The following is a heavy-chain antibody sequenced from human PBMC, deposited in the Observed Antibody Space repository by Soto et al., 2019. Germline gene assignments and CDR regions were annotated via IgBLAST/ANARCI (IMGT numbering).Heavy chain of an antibody. J-gene: IGHJ3*02. CDR1: GDSISNVDYY. CDR2: IFHSGST. D-gene: IGHD3-16*01. V-gene: IGHV4-30-4*01. Sequence: SETLSLTCTVSGDSISNVDYYWSWIRQPPGKCLEWIGYIFHSGSTYYNPSLKSRVSISIDTSENEFSLTLSSVTAADTAVFYCARLSAYYDKEPGAFDIWGQGTMVTV. CDR3: ARLSAYYDKEPGAFDI.